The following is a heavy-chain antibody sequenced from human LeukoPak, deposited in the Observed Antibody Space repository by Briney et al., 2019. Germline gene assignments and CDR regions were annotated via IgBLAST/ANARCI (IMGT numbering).Heavy chain of an antibody. CDR3: AKDIQTYQLLNYFDC. CDR1: GFTFSSYA. Sequence: PGGSLRLSCAASGFTFSSYAMSWVRQAPGKGLEWVSAISGSGGSTYYADSVKGRFTISRDNSKNTLYLQMNSLRAEGTAVYYCAKDIQTYQLLNYFDCWGQGTLVTVSS. CDR2: ISGSGGST. V-gene: IGHV3-23*01. D-gene: IGHD2-2*01. J-gene: IGHJ4*02.